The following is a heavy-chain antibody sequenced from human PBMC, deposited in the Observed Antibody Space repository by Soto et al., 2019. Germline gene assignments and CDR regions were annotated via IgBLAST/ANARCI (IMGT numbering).Heavy chain of an antibody. J-gene: IGHJ4*02. CDR2: VNTDGSST. D-gene: IGHD3-10*02. CDR3: AREVTVSAVIHN. V-gene: IGHV3-74*01. Sequence: GGSLRLSCAGSGFTFSGYWMHWVRQAPGKGLLWLARVNTDGSSTSYADFVKGRFTISRDNAENTLFLQMTSLRAEDTAIYYCAREVTVSAVIHNWGPGTLVTISS. CDR1: GFTFSGYW.